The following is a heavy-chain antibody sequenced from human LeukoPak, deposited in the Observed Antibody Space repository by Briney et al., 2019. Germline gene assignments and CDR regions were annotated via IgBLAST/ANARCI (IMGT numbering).Heavy chain of an antibody. J-gene: IGHJ4*02. CDR3: ARGRDYYDSSGSYGYFDY. V-gene: IGHV4-59*01. CDR1: GGSMSGYY. Sequence: SETLSLTCTASGGSMSGYYWTWIRQPPGKGLEWIGYISYSGYSNYNPSLKSRVTMTVDTSKNQFSLKLSSVTAADTALYYCARGRDYYDSSGSYGYFDYRGQGTLVTVSS. CDR2: ISYSGYS. D-gene: IGHD3-22*01.